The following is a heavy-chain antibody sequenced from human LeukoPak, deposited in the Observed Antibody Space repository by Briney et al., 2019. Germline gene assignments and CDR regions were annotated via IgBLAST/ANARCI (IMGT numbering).Heavy chain of an antibody. J-gene: IGHJ5*02. D-gene: IGHD6-19*01. V-gene: IGHV3-21*01. Sequence: GGSLRLSCAASGFTFSNYRMNWVRQAPGKGLEWVSSISTSSIYIYYADSLKGRFTISRDNAKNSLYLQMNSLRAEDTAVYYCARWYSSGWFDPWGQGTLVTVSS. CDR3: ARWYSSGWFDP. CDR2: ISTSSIYI. CDR1: GFTFSNYR.